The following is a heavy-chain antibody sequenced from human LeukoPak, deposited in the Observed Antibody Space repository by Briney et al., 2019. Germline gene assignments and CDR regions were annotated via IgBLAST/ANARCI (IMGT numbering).Heavy chain of an antibody. V-gene: IGHV4-34*01. Sequence: SETLSLTCAVYGGSFSGYYWSWIRQPPGKGLEWIGEINHSGSTNYNPSLKSRVTISVDTSKNQFSLKLSSVTAADTAVYYCASSRRGTYSGWPHWGQGTLVIVSS. J-gene: IGHJ4*02. CDR2: INHSGST. CDR1: GGSFSGYY. CDR3: ASSRRGTYSGWPH. D-gene: IGHD6-19*01.